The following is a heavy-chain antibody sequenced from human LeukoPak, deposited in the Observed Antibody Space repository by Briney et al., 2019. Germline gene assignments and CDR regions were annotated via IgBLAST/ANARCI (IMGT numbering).Heavy chain of an antibody. CDR3: AREGQLVGPTPKVHYYGMDF. CDR1: GYTFSAYY. Sequence: ASVKVSCKASGYTFSAYYMRWVRQAPGQGPEWMGWINPNSGGTNYAQKFQGRVTMTRDASISTAYMELTRLRSDDTAVYYCAREGQLVGPTPKVHYYGMDFWGQGTTVTVSS. V-gene: IGHV1-2*02. D-gene: IGHD1-26*01. J-gene: IGHJ6*02. CDR2: INPNSGGT.